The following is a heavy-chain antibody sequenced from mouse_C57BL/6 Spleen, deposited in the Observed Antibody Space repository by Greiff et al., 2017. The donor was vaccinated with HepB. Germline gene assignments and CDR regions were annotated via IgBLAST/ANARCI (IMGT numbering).Heavy chain of an antibody. Sequence: EVMLVESGGGLVQPGGSLKLSCAASGFTFSDYYMYWVRQTPEKRLEWVAYISNGGGSTYYPDTVKGRFTISRDNAKNTLYLQMSRLKSEDTAMYYCARSSNYPYFDYWGQGTTLTVSS. J-gene: IGHJ2*01. V-gene: IGHV5-12*01. CDR2: ISNGGGST. CDR1: GFTFSDYY. CDR3: ARSSNYPYFDY. D-gene: IGHD2-5*01.